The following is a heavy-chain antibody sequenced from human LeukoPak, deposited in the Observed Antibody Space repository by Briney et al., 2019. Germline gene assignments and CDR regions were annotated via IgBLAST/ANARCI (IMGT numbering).Heavy chain of an antibody. CDR2: VYYSGST. V-gene: IGHV4-39*01. CDR1: RGSISSPSYY. D-gene: IGHD3-10*01. CDR3: ARWGQLLWFGELSTNFDY. Sequence: SETLSLTCTVSRGSISSPSYYWAWIRQPPGKGLEWIGIVYYSGSTYYNPSLKSRVTISVDTSKKQFSLRLSSVTAADTAVYYCARWGQLLWFGELSTNFDYWGQGTLVTVSS. J-gene: IGHJ4*02.